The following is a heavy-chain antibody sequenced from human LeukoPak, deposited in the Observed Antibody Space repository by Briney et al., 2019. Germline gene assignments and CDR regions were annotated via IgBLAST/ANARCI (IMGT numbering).Heavy chain of an antibody. Sequence: GGSLRLSCAASGFTFNDYWMHWVRQAPGKGLVWVSRIKGDGSSTTYADSVKGRFTISRDNAKHTLYLQMNSLRAEDTAVYYCARDLSYSLEYWGQGTLVTVSS. CDR3: ARDLSYSLEY. CDR1: GFTFNDYW. D-gene: IGHD3-10*01. J-gene: IGHJ4*02. CDR2: IKGDGSST. V-gene: IGHV3-74*01.